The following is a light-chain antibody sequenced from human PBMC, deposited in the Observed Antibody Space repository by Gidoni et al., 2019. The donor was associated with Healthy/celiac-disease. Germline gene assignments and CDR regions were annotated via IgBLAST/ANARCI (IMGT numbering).Light chain of an antibody. J-gene: IGKJ4*01. CDR1: QSLLHSNGYNY. CDR3: MQALQTPLT. V-gene: IGKV2-28*01. Sequence: DIVMTHSPLSLPVTPGEPASISCRASQSLLHSNGYNYLDWYLQKPGQSPQLLIYLGSNRASGGPDRFSGSGSGTDFTLKSSRVEAEDVGVYYCMQALQTPLTFGGGTKVEIK. CDR2: LGS.